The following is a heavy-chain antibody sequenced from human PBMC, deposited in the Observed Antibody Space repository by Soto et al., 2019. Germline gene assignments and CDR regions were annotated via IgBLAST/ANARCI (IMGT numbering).Heavy chain of an antibody. CDR3: ARGRVVVAAHSRWFDP. CDR1: GGSISSGGSY. D-gene: IGHD2-15*01. CDR2: IHYSGTT. V-gene: IGHV4-31*03. Sequence: SETLSLTCTVSGGSISSGGSYWSWIRQHPGKGLEWIGYIHYSGTTYYNPSLKSRVTISVDTSKKQFSLKLSSVTAADTAVYYCARGRVVVAAHSRWFDPWGQGTLVTVSS. J-gene: IGHJ5*02.